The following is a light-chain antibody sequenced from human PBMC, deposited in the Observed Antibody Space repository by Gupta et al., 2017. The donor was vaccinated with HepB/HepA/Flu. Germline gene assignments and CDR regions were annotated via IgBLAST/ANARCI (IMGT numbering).Light chain of an antibody. V-gene: IGKV1-9*01. CDR2: AAS. CDR1: QGMNNY. CDR3: RQLNSFPLT. Sequence: DIQLTQSPSFLSASVGDRVTITCRASQGMNNYLVWYQQKPGKAPKLLIYAASTLQSGVPSRFSGSGSGTEFTLTISSLQPEDFATYYCRQLNSFPLTFGGGTKVEIK. J-gene: IGKJ4*01.